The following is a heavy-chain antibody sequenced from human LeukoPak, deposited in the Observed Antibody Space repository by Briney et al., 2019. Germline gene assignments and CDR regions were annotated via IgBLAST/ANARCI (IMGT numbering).Heavy chain of an antibody. D-gene: IGHD3-10*01. Sequence: SETLSLTCAVYGGSFSGYYWSWIRQPPGKGLEWIGEINHSGSTNYNPSLKSRVTISLDTSKNQFSLKLSSVTAADTAVYYCARSCITMVRGVIGYYYYYYMDVWGKGTTVTISS. CDR1: GGSFSGYY. CDR2: INHSGST. CDR3: ARSCITMVRGVIGYYYYYYMDV. J-gene: IGHJ6*03. V-gene: IGHV4-34*01.